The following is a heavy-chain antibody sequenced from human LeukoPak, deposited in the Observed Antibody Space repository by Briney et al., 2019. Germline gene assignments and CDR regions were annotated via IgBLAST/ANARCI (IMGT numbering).Heavy chain of an antibody. Sequence: ASVKVSCKVSGYTLTELSMHWVRQAPGKGLEWMGGFDPEDGKTIYAQKFQGRVTMTEDTSTDTAYMELSSLRSEDTAVYYCATVTYYGSGTFDYWGQGTLVTVSS. V-gene: IGHV1-24*01. CDR3: ATVTYYGSGTFDY. CDR2: FDPEDGKT. D-gene: IGHD3-10*01. CDR1: GYTLTELS. J-gene: IGHJ4*02.